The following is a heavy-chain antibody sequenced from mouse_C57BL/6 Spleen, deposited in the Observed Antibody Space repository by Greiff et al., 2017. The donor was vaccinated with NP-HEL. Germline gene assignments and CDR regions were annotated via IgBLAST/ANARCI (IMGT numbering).Heavy chain of an antibody. J-gene: IGHJ4*01. D-gene: IGHD2-5*01. Sequence: QVTLKVSGPGILQPSQTLSLTCSFSGFSLSTFGMGVGWIRQPSGKGLEWLAHIWWDDDKYYNPALKSRLTISKDTSKNQVFLKIANVDTADTATYYCARIYSNYVDYYYAMDYWGQGTSVTVSS. CDR3: ARIYSNYVDYYYAMDY. V-gene: IGHV8-8*01. CDR2: IWWDDDK. CDR1: GFSLSTFGMG.